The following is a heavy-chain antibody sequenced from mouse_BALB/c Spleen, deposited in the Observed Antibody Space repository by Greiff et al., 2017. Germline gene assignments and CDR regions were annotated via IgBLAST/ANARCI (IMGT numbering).Heavy chain of an antibody. CDR2: INSNGGST. CDR3: ARDEGYEYYFDY. D-gene: IGHD2-14*01. J-gene: IGHJ2*01. Sequence: EVQVVESGGGLVQPGGSLKLSCAASGFTFSSYGMSWVRQTPDKRLELVATINSNGGSTYYPDSVKGRFTISRDNAKNTLYLQMSSLKSEDTAMYYCARDEGYEYYFDYWGQGTTLTVSS. CDR1: GFTFSSYG. V-gene: IGHV5-6-3*01.